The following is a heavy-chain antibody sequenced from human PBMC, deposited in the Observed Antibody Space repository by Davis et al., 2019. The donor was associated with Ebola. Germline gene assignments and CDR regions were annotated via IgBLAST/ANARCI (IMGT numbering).Heavy chain of an antibody. J-gene: IGHJ6*02. V-gene: IGHV3-48*01. CDR3: ARDFDCSSTSENRPCIYYYYGMDV. CDR1: GFTFSSYS. Sequence: GESLKISCAASGFTFSSYSMNWVRQAPGKGLEWVSYISSSSSTIYYADSVKGRFTISRDNAKNSLYLQMNSLRAEDTAVYYCARDFDCSSTSENRPCIYYYYGMDVWGQGTTVTVSS. CDR2: ISSSSSTI. D-gene: IGHD2-2*01.